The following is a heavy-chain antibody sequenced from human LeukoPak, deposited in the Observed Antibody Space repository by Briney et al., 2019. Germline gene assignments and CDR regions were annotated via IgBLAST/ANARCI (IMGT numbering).Heavy chain of an antibody. CDR2: ISSNGGST. CDR1: GFTFSSYA. V-gene: IGHV3-64*01. CDR3: ATSYCSSTSCAGAFDI. J-gene: IGHJ3*02. Sequence: GGSLRLSCAASGFTFSSYAMHWVRQAPGKGLEYVSAISSNGGSTYYANSVKGRFTISRDNSKNTLYLQMGSLRAEDMAVYYCATSYCSSTSCAGAFDIWGQGTMVTVSS. D-gene: IGHD2-2*01.